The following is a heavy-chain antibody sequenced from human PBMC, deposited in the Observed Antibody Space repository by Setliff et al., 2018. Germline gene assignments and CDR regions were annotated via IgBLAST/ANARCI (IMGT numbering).Heavy chain of an antibody. J-gene: IGHJ6*03. CDR3: ARLGGGYYYYYMDV. V-gene: IGHV4-59*08. CDR2: IYYSGST. Sequence: SETLSLTCTVSGGSISTYYWSWIRQPPGKGLEWIGCIYYSGSTNYNPSLKSRVTISVDTSKNQFSLKLSSVTAADTAVYYCARLGGGYYYYYMDVWGKGTTVTVSS. CDR1: GGSISTYY. D-gene: IGHD3-16*01.